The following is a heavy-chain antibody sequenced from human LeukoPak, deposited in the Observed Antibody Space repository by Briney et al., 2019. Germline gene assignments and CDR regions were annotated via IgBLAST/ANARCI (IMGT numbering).Heavy chain of an antibody. CDR1: GFTLSRYA. CDR2: ISWDSSTI. V-gene: IGHV3-48*04. CDR3: ARDADGNTDH. Sequence: GGSLRLSCAASGFTLSRYAMHWVRQAPGKGLQWVAYISWDSSTIHYSDSVRGRFTISRDNAKNSLYLQMNSLRVEDTAVYYCARDADGNTDHWGQGTLVTVSS. J-gene: IGHJ4*02.